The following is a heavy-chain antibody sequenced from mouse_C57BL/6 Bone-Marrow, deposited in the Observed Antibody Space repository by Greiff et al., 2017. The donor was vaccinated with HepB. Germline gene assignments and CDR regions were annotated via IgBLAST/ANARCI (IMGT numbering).Heavy chain of an antibody. CDR1: GYTFTAYT. CDR2: FYPGSGSI. D-gene: IGHD3-3*01. V-gene: IGHV1-62-2*01. CDR3: ARHEDQGGTETYYCDY. J-gene: IGHJ2*01. Sequence: QVQLKESGAELVKPGASVKLSCKASGYTFTAYTIHWVKQRSGQGLEWIGWFYPGSGSIKYNENFKDKATLTADKSSSTVYMELSSLTSEDSAVYFCARHEDQGGTETYYCDYWGQGTTLTVSS.